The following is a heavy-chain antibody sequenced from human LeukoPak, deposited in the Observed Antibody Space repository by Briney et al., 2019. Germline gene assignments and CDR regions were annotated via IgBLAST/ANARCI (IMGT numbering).Heavy chain of an antibody. D-gene: IGHD3-10*01. Sequence: EGSLRLSCAASGFTFSSYAMSWVRQAPGKGLEWVSAISGSGGSTYYADSVKGRFTISRDNSKNTLYLQMNSLRAEDTAVYYCAKDLRLWFGELYNLAFDYWGQGTLVTVSS. CDR2: ISGSGGST. CDR1: GFTFSSYA. V-gene: IGHV3-23*01. CDR3: AKDLRLWFGELYNLAFDY. J-gene: IGHJ4*02.